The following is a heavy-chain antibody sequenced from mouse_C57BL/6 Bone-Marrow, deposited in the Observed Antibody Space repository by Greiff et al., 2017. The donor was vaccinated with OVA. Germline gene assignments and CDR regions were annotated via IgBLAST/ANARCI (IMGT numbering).Heavy chain of an antibody. D-gene: IGHD1-1*01. V-gene: IGHV1-72*01. CDR1: GYTFTSYW. Sequence: QVQLQQPGAELVKPGASVKLSCKASGYTFTSYWMHWVKQRPGRGLEWIGRIDPNSGGTKYNEKFKSKATLTVDKPSSTAYMQRSSLTSEDSAVYYCASSYYYGSSHQAWFAYWGQGTLVTVSA. CDR2: IDPNSGGT. CDR3: ASSYYYGSSHQAWFAY. J-gene: IGHJ3*01.